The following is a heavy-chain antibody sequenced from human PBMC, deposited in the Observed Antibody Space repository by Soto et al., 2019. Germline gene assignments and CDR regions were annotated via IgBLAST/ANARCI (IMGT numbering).Heavy chain of an antibody. D-gene: IGHD3-10*01. V-gene: IGHV4-34*01. J-gene: IGHJ6*03. CDR3: AGLRPFGDYYYYYMDV. CDR2: INHSGST. CDR1: GGSFSGYY. Sequence: SETLSLTCAVYGGSFSGYYWSWIRQPPGKGLEWIGEINHSGSTNYNPSLKSRVTISVDTSKNQFSLKLSSVTAADTAVYYCAGLRPFGDYYYYYMDVWGKGTTVTVSS.